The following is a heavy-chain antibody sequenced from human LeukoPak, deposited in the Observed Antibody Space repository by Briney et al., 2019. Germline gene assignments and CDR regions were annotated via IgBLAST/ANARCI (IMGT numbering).Heavy chain of an antibody. CDR1: GFTFSSYA. D-gene: IGHD6-6*01. Sequence: GGSLRLSCAASGFTFSSYAMHWVRQAPGKGLEWVAVISCDGSNKYYADSVKGRFTISRDNSKNTLYLQMNSLRAEDTAVYYCAREAYDSSSSPYDYWGQGTLVTVSS. V-gene: IGHV3-30*01. J-gene: IGHJ4*02. CDR2: ISCDGSNK. CDR3: AREAYDSSSSPYDY.